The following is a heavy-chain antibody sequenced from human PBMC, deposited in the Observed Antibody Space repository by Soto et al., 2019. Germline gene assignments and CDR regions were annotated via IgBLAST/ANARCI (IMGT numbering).Heavy chain of an antibody. CDR2: MNPNSGNT. CDR3: ARGSVSGSYYMGSDY. J-gene: IGHJ4*02. D-gene: IGHD1-26*01. CDR1: GYTFTSYD. V-gene: IGHV1-8*01. Sequence: ASVKVSCXASGYTFTSYDINWVRQATGQGLGWMGWMNPNSGNTGYAQKFQGRVTMTRNTSISTAYMELSSLRSEDTAVYYCARGSVSGSYYMGSDYWGQGTLVTVSS.